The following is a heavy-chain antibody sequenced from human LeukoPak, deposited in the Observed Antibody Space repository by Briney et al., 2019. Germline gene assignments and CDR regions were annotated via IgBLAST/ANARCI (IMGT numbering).Heavy chain of an antibody. D-gene: IGHD6-13*01. CDR3: ARGSRFYYGMDV. J-gene: IGHJ6*02. V-gene: IGHV1-24*01. CDR1: GYTLTELS. CDR2: FDPEDGET. Sequence: GSVKVSCKVSGYTLTELSMHWVRQAPGKGLEWMGGFDPEDGETIYAQKFQGRVTMTRNTSISTAYMELSSLRSEDTAVYYCARGSRFYYGMDVWGQGTTVTVSS.